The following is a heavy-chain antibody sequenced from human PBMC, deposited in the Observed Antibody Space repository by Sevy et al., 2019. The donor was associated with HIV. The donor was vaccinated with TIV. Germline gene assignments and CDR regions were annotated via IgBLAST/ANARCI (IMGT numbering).Heavy chain of an antibody. J-gene: IGHJ4*02. V-gene: IGHV3-7*01. CDR1: GFTFSNFW. CDR2: VNQDGSQQ. D-gene: IGHD4-17*01. CDR3: ARRDTVS. Sequence: GGSLRLSCEASGFTFSNFWMSWIRQAPGKGLEWVANVNQDGSQQYYVDSVRGRFTISRDNANNSLYLQMGSLTVEDTAVYYCARRDTVSWGQRTLVTVSS.